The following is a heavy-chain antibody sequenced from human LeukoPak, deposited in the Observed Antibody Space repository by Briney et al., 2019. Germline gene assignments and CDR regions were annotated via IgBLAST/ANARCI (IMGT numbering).Heavy chain of an antibody. CDR1: GFAFSGSG. Sequence: GGSLRLSCAASGFAFSGSGMHWVRQAPGKGLEWVAFIRYDGSNKYYADSVKGRFTISRDNSKNTLYLQMNSLRAEDTAVYYCAKDPYYGGNSLGYYFDYWGQGTLVTVSS. CDR3: AKDPYYGGNSLGYYFDY. D-gene: IGHD4-23*01. CDR2: IRYDGSNK. V-gene: IGHV3-30*02. J-gene: IGHJ4*02.